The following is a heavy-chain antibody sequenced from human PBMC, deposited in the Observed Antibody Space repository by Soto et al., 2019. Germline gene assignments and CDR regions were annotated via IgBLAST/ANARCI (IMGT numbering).Heavy chain of an antibody. CDR3: AHRREVTMVRAVITHYFDF. Sequence: SGPTLVNPTQTLTLTCTFSGFSLNTNEESVSCLRQPPGKALEWLALIYWDDDKRYSPSLKSRLTITKDTSKNQVVLTMTNMDPVDTATYYCAHRREVTMVRAVITHYFDFWGHGTLVTVSS. V-gene: IGHV2-5*02. J-gene: IGHJ4*01. CDR1: GFSLNTNEES. D-gene: IGHD3-10*01. CDR2: IYWDDDK.